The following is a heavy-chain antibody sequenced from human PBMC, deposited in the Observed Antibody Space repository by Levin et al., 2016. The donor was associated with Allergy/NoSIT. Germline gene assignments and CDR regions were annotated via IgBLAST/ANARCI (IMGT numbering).Heavy chain of an antibody. CDR2: INSDGSST. Sequence: WIRQPPGKGLVWVSRINSDGSSTSYADSVKGRFTISRDNAKNTLYLQMNSLRAEDTAVYYCARDREYYDSSGYYPHWGQGTLVTVSS. J-gene: IGHJ4*02. D-gene: IGHD3-22*01. V-gene: IGHV3-74*01. CDR3: ARDREYYDSSGYYPH.